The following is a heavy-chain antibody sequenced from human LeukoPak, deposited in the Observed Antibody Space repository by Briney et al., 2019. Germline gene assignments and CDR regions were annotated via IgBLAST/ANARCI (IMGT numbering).Heavy chain of an antibody. Sequence: ASVKDSCKASGYTFNSYGISWVRQAPGQGLEWMGWISANNGNTNYAQKIQGRVTMTTDTFTNTAYMELRSLRSDDTAVYYCAREGFPRRIDLWSGHNKYWDYWGQGTLVTVSS. CDR2: ISANNGNT. V-gene: IGHV1-18*01. CDR1: GYTFNSYG. D-gene: IGHD3-3*01. CDR3: AREGFPRRIDLWSGHNKYWDY. J-gene: IGHJ4*02.